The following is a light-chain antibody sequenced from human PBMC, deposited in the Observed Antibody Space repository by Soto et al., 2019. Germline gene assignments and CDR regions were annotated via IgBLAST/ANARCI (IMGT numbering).Light chain of an antibody. CDR1: QSVSNSY. J-gene: IGKJ4*01. V-gene: IGKV3-20*01. CDR2: GAS. CDR3: QQYGSSPGLT. Sequence: MVLTRSPGTLSLSPGETAPLPCRASQSVSNSYLAWYQQKPGQAPRLLIYGASSRATGIPDRFSGSGSGTDFTLPISRLEPEDFAVYYCQQYGSSPGLTFGGGTKVDI.